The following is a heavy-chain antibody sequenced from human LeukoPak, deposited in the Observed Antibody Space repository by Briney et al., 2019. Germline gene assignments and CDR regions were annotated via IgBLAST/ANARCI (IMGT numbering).Heavy chain of an antibody. CDR3: ARESFAARWD. V-gene: IGHV3-7*01. CDR2: IKQDGSQK. D-gene: IGHD6-6*01. CDR1: GFTFSSYW. Sequence: GGSLRLSCAASGFTFSSYWMSWVRQAPGKGLEWLANIKQDGSQKSYVDSVKGRFTISRDNANNLLYLQMNSLRAEDTAVYYCARESFAARWDWGQGTLVTVSS. J-gene: IGHJ4*02.